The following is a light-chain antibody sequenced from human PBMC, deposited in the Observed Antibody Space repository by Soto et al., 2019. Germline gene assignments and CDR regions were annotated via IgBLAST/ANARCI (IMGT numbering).Light chain of an antibody. CDR3: SSHAGSNNVV. V-gene: IGLV2-8*01. Sequence: QSALTQPPSASGSPGQSVTISCTGTSSDIDAYDYVSWYQQHPGKAPKLVIYEVSKQPSGVPDRFSGCKSGNTASLTVSGLQAEDEAAYYCSSHAGSNNVVFGGGTKVTVL. CDR2: EVS. J-gene: IGLJ2*01. CDR1: SSDIDAYDY.